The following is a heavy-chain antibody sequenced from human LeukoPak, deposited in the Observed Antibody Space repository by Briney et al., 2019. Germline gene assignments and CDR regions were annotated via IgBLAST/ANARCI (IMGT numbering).Heavy chain of an antibody. Sequence: VASVKVSRKVSGYTLTELSMHWVRRAPGKGLEWMGGFDPEDGETIYAQKFQGRVTMTEDTSTDTAYMELSSLRSEDTAVYYCAAYYYDSSGYYLGAFDIWGQGTMVTVSS. V-gene: IGHV1-24*01. D-gene: IGHD3-22*01. CDR3: AAYYYDSSGYYLGAFDI. CDR1: GYTLTELS. CDR2: FDPEDGET. J-gene: IGHJ3*02.